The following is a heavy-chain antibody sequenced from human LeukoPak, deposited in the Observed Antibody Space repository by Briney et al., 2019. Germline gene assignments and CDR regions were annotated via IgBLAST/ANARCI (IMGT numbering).Heavy chain of an antibody. J-gene: IGHJ4*02. CDR3: ARGSAPYGSGSFHFDY. Sequence: ASVKVSCKASGYTFTGYYMHWVRQAPGQGLEWMGWINPNSGGTNYAQKFQGWVTMTRDTSISTAYMELSRLRSDDTAVYYRARGSAPYGSGSFHFDYWGQGTLVTVSS. CDR1: GYTFTGYY. CDR2: INPNSGGT. V-gene: IGHV1-2*04. D-gene: IGHD3-10*01.